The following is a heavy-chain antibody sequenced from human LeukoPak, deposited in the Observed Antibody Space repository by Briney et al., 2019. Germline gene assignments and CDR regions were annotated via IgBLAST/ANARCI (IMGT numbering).Heavy chain of an antibody. CDR2: ISGSGSST. CDR1: GFTFSNCA. J-gene: IGHJ4*02. CDR3: AKSCNSGNCYYNY. Sequence: PGGSLRLSCAASGFTFSNCAMSWVRQAPEKGVEWVSGISGSGSSTYYADSVKGRFTISRDNSENTLSLQMNSLRADDTAIYYCAKSCNSGNCYYNYWGQGTLVTVSS. V-gene: IGHV3-23*01. D-gene: IGHD2/OR15-2a*01.